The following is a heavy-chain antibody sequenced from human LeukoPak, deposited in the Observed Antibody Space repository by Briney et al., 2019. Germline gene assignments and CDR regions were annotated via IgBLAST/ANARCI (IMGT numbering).Heavy chain of an antibody. CDR3: ARGELPPPGP. CDR2: IIPILGIA. CDR1: GGTLSSYA. Sequence: GASVKVSCKASGGTLSSYAISWVRQAPGQGLEWMGRIIPILGIANYAQKFQGRVTITADKSTSTAYMELSSLRSEDTAVYYCARGELPPPGPWGQGTLVTVSS. V-gene: IGHV1-69*04. D-gene: IGHD1-7*01. J-gene: IGHJ5*02.